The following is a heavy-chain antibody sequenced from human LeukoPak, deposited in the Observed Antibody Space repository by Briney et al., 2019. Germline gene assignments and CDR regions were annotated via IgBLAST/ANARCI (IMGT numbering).Heavy chain of an antibody. CDR2: MNPKSGNT. CDR1: GYTFSNYY. V-gene: IGHV1-8*03. J-gene: IGHJ4*02. D-gene: IGHD3-10*01. CDR3: AGWYYYGSGGDY. Sequence: ASVKVSCKASGYTFSNYYIHWVRQAPGQGLEWMGWMNPKSGNTGYAQKFQGRVTITRNTSISTAYMEVSSLRYEDTAVYYCAGWYYYGSGGDYWGQGTLVTVSS.